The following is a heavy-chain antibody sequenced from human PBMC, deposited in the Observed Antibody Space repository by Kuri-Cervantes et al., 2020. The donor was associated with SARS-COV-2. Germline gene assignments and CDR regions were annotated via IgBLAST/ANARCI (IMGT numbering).Heavy chain of an antibody. Sequence: GESLKISCAASGFTFSSYGMHWVRQAPGRGLEWVTFVQYDGSNKYYTDSVKGRFTISRDNSKNTLYLQMNSLRAEDTAVYYCARHLQYCSGASCYSGFDAFDIWGQGTMVTVSS. V-gene: IGHV3-30*02. D-gene: IGHD2-15*01. CDR2: VQYDGSNK. J-gene: IGHJ3*02. CDR1: GFTFSSYG. CDR3: ARHLQYCSGASCYSGFDAFDI.